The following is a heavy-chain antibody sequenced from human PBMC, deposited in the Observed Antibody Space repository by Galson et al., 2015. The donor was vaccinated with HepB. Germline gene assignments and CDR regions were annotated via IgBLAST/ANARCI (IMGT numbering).Heavy chain of an antibody. Sequence: SLRLSCAASGFTFSSYAMHWVRQAPGKGLEWVAVISYDGSNKYYADSVKGRFTISRDNSKNTLYLQMNSLRAEDTAVYYCARMAEKVVPAALTRPSYYFDYWGQGTLVTVSS. CDR2: ISYDGSNK. CDR3: ARMAEKVVPAALTRPSYYFDY. V-gene: IGHV3-30-3*01. CDR1: GFTFSSYA. D-gene: IGHD2-2*01. J-gene: IGHJ4*02.